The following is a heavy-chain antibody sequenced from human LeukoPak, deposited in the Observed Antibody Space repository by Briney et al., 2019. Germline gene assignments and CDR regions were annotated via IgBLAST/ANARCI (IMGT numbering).Heavy chain of an antibody. CDR3: ARDPAMTTVTTFDY. CDR2: ITLYNGNT. D-gene: IGHD4-17*01. J-gene: IGHJ4*02. CDR1: GYTFTCCS. Sequence: ASVKVSCKASGYTFTCCSLHCLQQAPGQGLERMRLITLYNGNTNYAKKFQGGVTITRDKSLRTAYIELSSLRAEDTAVYYCARDPAMTTVTTFDYWGQGTLVTVSS. V-gene: IGHV1-68*01.